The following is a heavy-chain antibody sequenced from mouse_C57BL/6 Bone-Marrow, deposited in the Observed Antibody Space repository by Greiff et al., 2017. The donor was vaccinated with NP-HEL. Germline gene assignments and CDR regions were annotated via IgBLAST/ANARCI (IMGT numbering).Heavy chain of an antibody. V-gene: IGHV1-64*01. CDR3: AREGLYYDSLAY. D-gene: IGHD2-4*01. CDR1: GYTFTSYW. CDR2: IHPNSGST. J-gene: IGHJ3*01. Sequence: QVQLKQPGAELVKPGASVKLSCKASGYTFTSYWMHWVKQRPGQGLEWIGMIHPNSGSTNYNEKFKSKATLTVDKSSSTAYMQLSSLPSEDSAVYYCAREGLYYDSLAYWGQGTLVTVSA.